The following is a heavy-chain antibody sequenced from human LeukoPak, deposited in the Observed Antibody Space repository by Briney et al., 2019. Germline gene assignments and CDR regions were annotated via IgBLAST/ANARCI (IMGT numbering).Heavy chain of an antibody. CDR2: INPSGGST. J-gene: IGHJ4*02. D-gene: IGHD6-13*01. CDR3: ARPRMVMGSSCPLFDY. Sequence: GASVTVSCKASGYTFTSYYMHWVRQAPGQGLEWMGIINPSGGSTSYAQKFQGRVTMTRDTSTSTVYMELSSLRSEDTAVYYCARPRMVMGSSCPLFDYWGQGTLVTVSS. V-gene: IGHV1-46*01. CDR1: GYTFTSYY.